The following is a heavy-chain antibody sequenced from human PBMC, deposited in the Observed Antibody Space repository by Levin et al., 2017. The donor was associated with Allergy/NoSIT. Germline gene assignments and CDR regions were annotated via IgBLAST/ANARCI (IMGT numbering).Heavy chain of an antibody. CDR2: ISTSGSTI. CDR3: SFIPSTIRTYYYYSMAV. Sequence: QTGGSLRLSCVASGFTFSSYEMNWVRQAPGKGLEWVSYISTSGSTIYYADSVKGRFTISRDNAKNSLYLQMNSLRAEDTAVYYCSFIPSTIRTYYYYSMAVWGQGTTVTVSS. J-gene: IGHJ6*02. D-gene: IGHD5/OR15-5a*01. V-gene: IGHV3-48*03. CDR1: GFTFSSYE.